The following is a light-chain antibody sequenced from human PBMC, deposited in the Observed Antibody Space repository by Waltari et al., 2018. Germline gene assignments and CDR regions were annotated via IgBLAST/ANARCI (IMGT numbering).Light chain of an antibody. Sequence: DIQMTQSPSSVSASVGDRVPITCRASQDIRSWLGWYQQKPGKAPKLLIYAASSLQSGVPSRFSGSGSGTDFTLTISSLQPEDFATYYCQQANSFPRTFGQGTKVEIK. V-gene: IGKV1D-12*01. CDR2: AAS. CDR3: QQANSFPRT. CDR1: QDIRSW. J-gene: IGKJ1*01.